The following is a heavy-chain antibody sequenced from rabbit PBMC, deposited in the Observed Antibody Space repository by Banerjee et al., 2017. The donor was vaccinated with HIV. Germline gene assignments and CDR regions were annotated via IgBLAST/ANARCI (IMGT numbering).Heavy chain of an antibody. CDR3: ARSTGTSDYPFYYGMDL. J-gene: IGHJ6*01. Sequence: QEQLEESGGDLVKPEGSLTLTCTASGFSFSSSYWIYWVRQAPGKGLEWIACIYAGSGSTCYASWAKGRFTISKTSSTTVTLQMTSLTAADTATYFCARSTGTSDYPFYYGMDLWGPGTLVTVS. D-gene: IGHD8-1*01. CDR1: GFSFSSSYW. CDR2: IYAGSGST. V-gene: IGHV1S45*01.